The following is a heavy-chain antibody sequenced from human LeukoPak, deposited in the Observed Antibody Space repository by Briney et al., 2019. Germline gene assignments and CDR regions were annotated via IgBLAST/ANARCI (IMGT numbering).Heavy chain of an antibody. CDR3: AGHNTGYSDSSGGYYFDY. J-gene: IGHJ4*02. CDR2: IYSGGST. CDR1: GFTVSSNY. D-gene: IGHD6-19*01. Sequence: GGSLRLSSAASGFTVSSNYMSWVRQAPGKGLEWVSVIYSGGSTYYADSVKGRFTISRDNSKNTLYLQMNSLRAEDTAVYYCAGHNTGYSDSSGGYYFDYWGQGTLVTVSS. V-gene: IGHV3-66*04.